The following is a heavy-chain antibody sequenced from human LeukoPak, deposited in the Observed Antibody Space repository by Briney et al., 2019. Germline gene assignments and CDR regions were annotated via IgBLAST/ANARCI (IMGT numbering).Heavy chain of an antibody. CDR3: ARDSGAGAFDI. CDR2: ISSSSSYI. V-gene: IGHV3-21*01. Sequence: PGGSLRLSCAASGFTFSSYSMNWVRQAPGNGLEWVSSISSSSSYIYYADSVKGRFAISRDNAKNSLYLQMNSLRAEDTAVYYCARDSGAGAFDIWGQGTMVTVSS. CDR1: GFTFSSYS. J-gene: IGHJ3*02.